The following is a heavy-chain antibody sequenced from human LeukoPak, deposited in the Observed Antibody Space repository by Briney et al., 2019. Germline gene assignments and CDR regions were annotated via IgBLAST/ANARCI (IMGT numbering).Heavy chain of an antibody. V-gene: IGHV1-46*01. CDR2: INPTGGST. CDR1: GYTFPSYF. D-gene: IGHD4-17*01. CDR3: ARAGSTVTANIDY. J-gene: IGHJ4*02. Sequence: ASVKVSCKASGYTFPSYFMHWVRQAPGQGLEWMGIINPTGGSTTYAQKFQGRVTMTRDTSTSTVYMELSSLRSEDTAVYYCARAGSTVTANIDYWGQGTLVTVSS.